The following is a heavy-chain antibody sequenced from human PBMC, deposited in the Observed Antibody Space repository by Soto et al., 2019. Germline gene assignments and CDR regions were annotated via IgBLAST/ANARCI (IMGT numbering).Heavy chain of an antibody. J-gene: IGHJ6*02. CDR1: GYSFTNYW. V-gene: IGHV5-10-1*01. Sequence: GESLKISCTGSGYSFTNYWITWVRQMPGKGLEYMGKVDPSDSYASYSPSFQGHVTFSTDKSISTAYLQWSSLRASDTAMYFCARHKMQRLSYSYPMDVWGQGTTVTVSS. CDR2: VDPSDSYA. D-gene: IGHD6-25*01. CDR3: ARHKMQRLSYSYPMDV.